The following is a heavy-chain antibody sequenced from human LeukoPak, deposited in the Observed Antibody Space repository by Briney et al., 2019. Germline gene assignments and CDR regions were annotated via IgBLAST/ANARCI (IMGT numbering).Heavy chain of an antibody. CDR3: ARVDDYYGSGSYWFDP. CDR2: IYTSGST. V-gene: IGHV4-4*07. J-gene: IGHJ5*02. Sequence: SETLSLTCTVSGGSISSYYWSWIRRPAGKGLEWIGRIYTSGSTNYNPSLKSRVTMSVDTSKNQFSLKLSSVTAADTAVYYCARVDDYYGSGSYWFDPWGQGTLVTVSS. D-gene: IGHD3-10*01. CDR1: GGSISSYY.